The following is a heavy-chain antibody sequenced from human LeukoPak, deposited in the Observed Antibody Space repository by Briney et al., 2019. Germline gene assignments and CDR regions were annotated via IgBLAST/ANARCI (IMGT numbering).Heavy chain of an antibody. J-gene: IGHJ4*02. D-gene: IGHD6-25*01. Sequence: GESLKVSCKGSGYSFTNYWIGWVRQMPGKGLEWMGILYPGDSDTRYSPSFQGQVTISADKSISTAYLQWSSLKASDTAMYYCARKSSGWPGDFNYWGQGTLVTVSS. CDR2: LYPGDSDT. CDR3: ARKSSGWPGDFNY. V-gene: IGHV5-51*01. CDR1: GYSFTNYW.